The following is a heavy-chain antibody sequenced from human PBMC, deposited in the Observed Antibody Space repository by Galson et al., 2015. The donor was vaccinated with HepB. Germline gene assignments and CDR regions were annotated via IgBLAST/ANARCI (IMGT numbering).Heavy chain of an antibody. CDR1: GFTFSSYG. CDR3: ARDPIYGDYGGDAFDI. CDR2: ISYDGSNK. J-gene: IGHJ3*02. V-gene: IGHV3-30*03. Sequence: SLRLSCAASGFTFSSYGMHWVRQAPGKGLEWVAVISYDGSNKYYADSVKGRFTISRDNSKNTLYLQMNSLRAEDTAVYYCARDPIYGDYGGDAFDIWGQGTMVTVSS. D-gene: IGHD4-17*01.